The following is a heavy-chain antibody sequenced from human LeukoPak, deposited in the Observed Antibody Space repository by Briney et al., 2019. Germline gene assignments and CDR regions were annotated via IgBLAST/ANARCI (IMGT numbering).Heavy chain of an antibody. J-gene: IGHJ4*02. CDR1: GFTFSSYA. D-gene: IGHD3-10*01. CDR3: AKVAKYYYGSETYYFFEH. Sequence: PGGSLRLSCAASGFTFSSYAMHWVRQAPGKGLEWVAVISYDGSNKYYADSVKGRFTISRDNAKNSLSLQMNSLRVEDTAVYYCAKVAKYYYGSETYYFFEHWGQGTPVTASS. V-gene: IGHV3-30*04. CDR2: ISYDGSNK.